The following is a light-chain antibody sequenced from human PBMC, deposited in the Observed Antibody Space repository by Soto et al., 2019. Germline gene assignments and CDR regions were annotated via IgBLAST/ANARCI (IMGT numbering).Light chain of an antibody. V-gene: IGKV3-20*01. J-gene: IGKJ1*01. CDR3: PQYGSLPWT. CDR1: QSVSANY. CDR2: GAS. Sequence: EIVLTQSPGTLSLSPGEEATLSCRASQSVSANYLAWYQQKPGQTPRPLIYGASSRAIGIPDRFSGSGSGTDFTLTISRLETEDFAVYYCPQYGSLPWTFGQGTKVEIK.